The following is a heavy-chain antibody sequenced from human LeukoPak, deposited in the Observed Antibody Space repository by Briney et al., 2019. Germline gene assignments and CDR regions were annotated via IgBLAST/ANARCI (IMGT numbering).Heavy chain of an antibody. D-gene: IGHD4-17*01. J-gene: IGHJ4*02. CDR2: IIPILGIA. Sequence: ASVKVSCKASGGTFSSYAISWVRQAPGQGLEWMGRIIPILGIANYAQKLQGRVTITADKSTSTAYMELSSLRSEDTAVYYCARDGFYGDYVADWGQGTLVTVSS. CDR3: ARDGFYGDYVAD. CDR1: GGTFSSYA. V-gene: IGHV1-69*04.